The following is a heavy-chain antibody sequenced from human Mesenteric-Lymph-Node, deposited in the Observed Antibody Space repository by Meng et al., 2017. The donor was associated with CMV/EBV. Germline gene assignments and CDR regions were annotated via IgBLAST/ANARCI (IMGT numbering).Heavy chain of an antibody. V-gene: IGHV3-30*02. CDR2: IPYDETNK. CDR1: GFSFSIYG. D-gene: IGHD3-3*01. J-gene: IGHJ5*02. Sequence: GGSLRLSCGTSGFSFSIYGMHWVRQVPGKGLEWVASIPYDETNKYYADSVKGRFTISRDNSKNMLFLQMSSLRGEDTAVYYCATDPHEFWSGKNWFEPWGQGTLVTVSS. CDR3: ATDPHEFWSGKNWFEP.